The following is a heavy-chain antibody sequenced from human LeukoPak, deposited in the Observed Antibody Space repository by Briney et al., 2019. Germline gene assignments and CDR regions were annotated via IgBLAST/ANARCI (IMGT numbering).Heavy chain of an antibody. CDR1: GGSISSYY. J-gene: IGHJ4*02. V-gene: IGHV4-59*01. D-gene: IGHD5-18*01. CDR3: ARVRYSYGTGYFDY. Sequence: PSETLSLTCTVSGGSISSYYWSWIRQPPGKGLEWDGYIYYSGSTNYNPSLKSRITISVDTSKNQFSLKLSSVTAADTAVYYCARVRYSYGTGYFDYWGQGTLVTVSS. CDR2: IYYSGST.